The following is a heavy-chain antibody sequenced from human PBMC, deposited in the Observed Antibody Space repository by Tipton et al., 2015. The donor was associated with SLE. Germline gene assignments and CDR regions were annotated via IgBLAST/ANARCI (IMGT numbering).Heavy chain of an antibody. V-gene: IGHV3-53*05. Sequence: GSLRLSCEASGFTFSTYEMNWVRQAPGKGLEWVSTFYSGGSTFYADSVKGRFTISRDNSKNTLYLQMNSLRAEDTAVYYCARARSEDAFWREYVNYYYYMDVWGRGTTVTVSS. CDR3: ARARSEDAFWREYVNYYYYMDV. J-gene: IGHJ6*03. CDR2: FYSGGST. D-gene: IGHD3-3*01. CDR1: GFTFSTYE.